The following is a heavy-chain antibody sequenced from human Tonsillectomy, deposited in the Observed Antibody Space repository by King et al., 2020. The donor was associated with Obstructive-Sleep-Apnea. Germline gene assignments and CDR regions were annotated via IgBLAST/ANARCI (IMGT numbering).Heavy chain of an antibody. Sequence: VQLVESGGGLVQPGRSLRLSCAASGFTFDDYAMHWVRQAPGKGLEWVSGISWDSGSIGYADSVKGRFTISRDNAKNSLYLQMNSLRAEDTALYYCAKGNDILTGYYLGDAFDIWGQGTMVTVSS. D-gene: IGHD3-9*01. V-gene: IGHV3-9*01. CDR3: AKGNDILTGYYLGDAFDI. CDR2: ISWDSGSI. J-gene: IGHJ3*02. CDR1: GFTFDDYA.